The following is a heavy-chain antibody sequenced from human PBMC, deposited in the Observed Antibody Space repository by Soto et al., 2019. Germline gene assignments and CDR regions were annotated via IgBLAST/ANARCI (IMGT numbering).Heavy chain of an antibody. V-gene: IGHV4-59*01. D-gene: IGHD3-10*01. CDR1: GGSISSYY. CDR2: IYYSGST. J-gene: IGHJ3*02. CDR3: ARVGNYGSGTFDI. Sequence: PSETLSLTCTVSGGSISSYYWSWIRRPPGKGLEWIGYIYYSGSTNYNPSLKSRVTISVDTSKNQFSLKLSSVTAADTAVYYCARVGNYGSGTFDIWGQGTMVTVSS.